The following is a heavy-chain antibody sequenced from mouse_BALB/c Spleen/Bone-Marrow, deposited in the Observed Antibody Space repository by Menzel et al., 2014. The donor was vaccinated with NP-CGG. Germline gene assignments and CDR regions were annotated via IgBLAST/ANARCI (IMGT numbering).Heavy chain of an antibody. D-gene: IGHD1-1*01. V-gene: IGHV1S135*01. CDR1: GYAFTNYN. CDR3: ARLGTTAVPDY. J-gene: IGHJ2*01. CDR2: NDPYSGGT. Sequence: LVESGPELVKPGASVKVSCKASGYAFTNYNMYWVKQSHGKSLEWIGYNDPYSGGTNYNQKFKGKATLTVDKSSSTAYMHLNSLTSEDSAVNYCARLGTTAVPDYWGQGTTLTVSS.